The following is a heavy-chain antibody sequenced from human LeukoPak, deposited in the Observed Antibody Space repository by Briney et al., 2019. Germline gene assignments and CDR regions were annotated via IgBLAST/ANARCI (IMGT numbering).Heavy chain of an antibody. CDR1: GDSISDSDW. CDR3: ARAGIPWNPADC. J-gene: IGHJ4*02. CDR2: IRHSGST. V-gene: IGHV4-4*02. Sequence: SETLSLTCAVSGDSISDSDWWTWVRQPPGKGLEWIGEIRHSGSTNYSPSLKSRVTISIDKSKNQLSLKLSSVTAADTANYFCARAGIPWNPADCWGQGTLVIASS. D-gene: IGHD1-14*01.